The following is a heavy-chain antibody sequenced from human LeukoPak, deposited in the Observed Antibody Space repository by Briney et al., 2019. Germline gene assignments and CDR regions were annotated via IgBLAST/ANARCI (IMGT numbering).Heavy chain of an antibody. J-gene: IGHJ4*02. D-gene: IGHD3-16*01. V-gene: IGHV1-69*05. Sequence: SVKVSCKASGDTFSSYAISWVRQAPGQGLEWMGRIIPICGTANYAQKFQGRVTITTDESTSTAYMELSRLRSEDRAVYYCARSPVSGLGVDYWGQGTLVTVSS. CDR2: IIPICGTA. CDR3: ARSPVSGLGVDY. CDR1: GDTFSSYA.